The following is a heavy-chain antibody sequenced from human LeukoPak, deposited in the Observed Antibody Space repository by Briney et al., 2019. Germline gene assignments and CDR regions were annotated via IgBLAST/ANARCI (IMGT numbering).Heavy chain of an antibody. Sequence: ASMKVSCKTSGYTFISYDINWVRQAPGQGLEWMGWIRTFSGNTKFPQKFQDRVTMTADASTSTAYMELRSLRSDDTAIYYCARLYGDYRQYFLDSWGQGTLVTVSS. CDR3: ARLYGDYRQYFLDS. CDR1: GYTFISYD. J-gene: IGHJ5*01. V-gene: IGHV1-18*01. D-gene: IGHD4-17*01. CDR2: IRTFSGNT.